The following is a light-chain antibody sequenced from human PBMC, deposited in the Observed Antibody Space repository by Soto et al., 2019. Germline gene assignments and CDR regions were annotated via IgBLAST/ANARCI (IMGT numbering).Light chain of an antibody. Sequence: EIVLTQSPATLSLSPGERATLSCRASQSVSSYLAWYQQKPGQAPRLLIYGASTRATGIPARFSGSGSGTEFTLTISSLEPEDFAVYYCQQYNNWPPWTFGQGTRLEIK. CDR2: GAS. CDR1: QSVSSY. CDR3: QQYNNWPPWT. V-gene: IGKV3-11*01. J-gene: IGKJ1*01.